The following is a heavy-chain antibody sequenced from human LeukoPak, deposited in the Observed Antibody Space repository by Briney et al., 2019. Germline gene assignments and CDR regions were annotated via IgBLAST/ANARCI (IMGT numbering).Heavy chain of an antibody. CDR1: GFTFSSYS. V-gene: IGHV3-21*01. CDR2: ISSSSSYI. D-gene: IGHD3-10*01. Sequence: GGSLRLSCAASGFTFSSYSMNWVRQAPGKGLEWVSSISSSSSYIYYADSLKGRFTISRDNAKNSLYLQMNSLRAEDTAVYYCARDFWYYGSGSFSYMDVWGKGTTVTVSS. CDR3: ARDFWYYGSGSFSYMDV. J-gene: IGHJ6*03.